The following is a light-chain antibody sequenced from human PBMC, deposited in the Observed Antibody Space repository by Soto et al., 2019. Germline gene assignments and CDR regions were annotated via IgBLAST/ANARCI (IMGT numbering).Light chain of an antibody. CDR2: AAS. Sequence: DIQMTQSPSSLSASIGDRVTINCRASQSITTNFNWYQQKPGKAPQLPIYAASSLQSGVPSRFSGSGSRTDFPLTISGLQPDDNTTYLCQQSYTTPATTFGGRTKVEIK. V-gene: IGKV1-39*01. CDR1: QSITTN. CDR3: QQSYTTPATT. J-gene: IGKJ4*01.